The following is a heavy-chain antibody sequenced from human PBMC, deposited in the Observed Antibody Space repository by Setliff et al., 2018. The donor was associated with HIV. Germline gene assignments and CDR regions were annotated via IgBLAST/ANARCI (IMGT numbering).Heavy chain of an antibody. CDR3: ARESDHDLLTGYYRY. CDR2: MRSNANPETT. Sequence: GESLKISCSASGFRIGDYAITWVRQAPGKGLEWVGFMRSNANPETTEYAAAVKGRFTISRDDSKDIVYLQMNNLKVDDTAMYFCARESDHDLLTGYYRYWGPGTLVTVSS. CDR1: GFRIGDYA. J-gene: IGHJ4*02. V-gene: IGHV3-49*04. D-gene: IGHD3-9*01.